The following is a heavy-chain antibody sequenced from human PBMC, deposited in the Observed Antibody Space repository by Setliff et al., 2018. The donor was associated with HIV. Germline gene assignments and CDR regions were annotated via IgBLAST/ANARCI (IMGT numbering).Heavy chain of an antibody. CDR3: ARDRRGYYYGSGSCYMDV. V-gene: IGHV4-4*08. CDR1: GDSISSYY. J-gene: IGHJ6*03. D-gene: IGHD3-10*01. Sequence: PSETLSLTCTASGDSISSYYWSWIRQPPGKGLEWIGYIYTSGITDYNPSLKSRVTISGDTSKNQFSLKLSSVTAADTAVYYCARDRRGYYYGSGSCYMDVWGTGTTVTVSS. CDR2: IYTSGIT.